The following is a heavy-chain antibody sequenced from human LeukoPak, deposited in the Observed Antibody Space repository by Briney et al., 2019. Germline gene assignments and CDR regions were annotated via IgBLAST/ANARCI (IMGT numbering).Heavy chain of an antibody. Sequence: GGSLRLSCAASGFIFSNFGMHWVRQAPGKGLEWVSFIRYDGSNKYYGDSVKGRFTISRDNSKNTLYLQMNSLRAEDTAVYYCAREGIDSSGYSHFDYWGQGTLVTVSS. J-gene: IGHJ4*02. V-gene: IGHV3-30*02. CDR2: IRYDGSNK. D-gene: IGHD3-22*01. CDR3: AREGIDSSGYSHFDY. CDR1: GFIFSNFG.